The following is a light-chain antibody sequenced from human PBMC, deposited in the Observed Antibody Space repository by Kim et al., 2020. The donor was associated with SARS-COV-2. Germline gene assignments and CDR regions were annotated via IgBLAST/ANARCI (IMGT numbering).Light chain of an antibody. V-gene: IGLV2-14*03. CDR1: SGDIGGYNF. CDR2: DVS. J-gene: IGLJ3*02. Sequence: QSALTQPASVSGSPGQSITISCTGTSGDIGGYNFVSWYQQHPGKAPKLMIYDVSHRPSGVSNRFSGSQSGNTASLTISGLQAEDEAVYFCTSYTNASPLEGVFGGGTQLTVL. CDR3: TSYTNASPLEGV.